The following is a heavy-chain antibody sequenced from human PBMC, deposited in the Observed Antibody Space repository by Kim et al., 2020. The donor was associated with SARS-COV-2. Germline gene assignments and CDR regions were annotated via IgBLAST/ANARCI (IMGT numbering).Heavy chain of an antibody. J-gene: IGHJ6*02. V-gene: IGHV1-8*01. CDR2: MNPNSGNT. D-gene: IGHD3-9*01. Sequence: ASVKVSCKASGYTFTSYDINWVRQATGQGLEWMGWMNPNSGNTGYAQKFQGRVTMTRNTSISTAYMELSSLRSEDTAVYYCASCIRSVGYFDWFPRWDYYYGMDVWGQGTTVTVSS. CDR1: GYTFTSYD. CDR3: ASCIRSVGYFDWFPRWDYYYGMDV.